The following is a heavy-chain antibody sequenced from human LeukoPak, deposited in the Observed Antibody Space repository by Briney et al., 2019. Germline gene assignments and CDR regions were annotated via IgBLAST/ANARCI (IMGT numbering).Heavy chain of an antibody. V-gene: IGHV3-53*01. CDR3: AREFSGCDY. CDR2: LYSGGTT. CDR1: GFTVSSNY. D-gene: IGHD6-19*01. J-gene: IGHJ4*02. Sequence: GGSLRLSCAVSGFTVSSNYMTWVRLAPGKGLEWVSVLYSGGTTYYADSVKGRFTISRDNSKNTLYLQMNSLRPEDTAVYYCAREFSGCDYWGQGTLVTVSS.